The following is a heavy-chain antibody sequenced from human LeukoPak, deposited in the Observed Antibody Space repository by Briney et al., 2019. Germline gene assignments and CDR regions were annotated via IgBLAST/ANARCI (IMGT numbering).Heavy chain of an antibody. CDR1: GFAFSNSW. Sequence: GGSLRLSCAASGFAFSNSWMTWVRQAPGKGLECVANINHDGSEKYYVDSMKGRFTISRDNVKNSLYLQVNSLRAEDTAVYYCARDSGHGGIFDYWGQGTLVTVSS. V-gene: IGHV3-7*01. J-gene: IGHJ4*02. CDR2: INHDGSEK. CDR3: ARDSGHGGIFDY. D-gene: IGHD3-16*01.